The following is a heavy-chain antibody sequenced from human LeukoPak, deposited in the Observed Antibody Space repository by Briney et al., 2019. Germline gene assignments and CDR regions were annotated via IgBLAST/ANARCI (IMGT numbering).Heavy chain of an antibody. CDR2: IDPSDSYI. D-gene: IGHD2-2*01. Sequence: GESLKISCKGSGYSFTSYWINWVRQMPGKGLEWVVRIDPSDSYIEYGPSFQGHVTISADKSISTAYLQWSSLKASDTAMYYCSRPDCSTTRCYGDYYYYAMNVWGQGTTVTVSS. CDR3: SRPDCSTTRCYGDYYYYAMNV. CDR1: GYSFTSYW. V-gene: IGHV5-10-1*01. J-gene: IGHJ6*02.